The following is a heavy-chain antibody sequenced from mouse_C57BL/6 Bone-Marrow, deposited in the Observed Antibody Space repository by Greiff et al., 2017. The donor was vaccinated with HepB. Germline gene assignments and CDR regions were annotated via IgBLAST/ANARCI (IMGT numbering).Heavy chain of an antibody. J-gene: IGHJ3*01. CDR2: IDPSDSYT. CDR1: GYTFTSYW. V-gene: IGHV1-59*01. CDR3: ARSSDYYYGSSWFAY. Sequence: QVQLQQPGAELVRPGTSVKLSCKASGYTFTSYWMHWVKQRPGQGLEWIGVIDPSDSYTNYNQKFKGKATLTVDTSSSTAYMQLSSLTSEDSAVYYCARSSDYYYGSSWFAYWGQGTLVTVSA. D-gene: IGHD1-1*01.